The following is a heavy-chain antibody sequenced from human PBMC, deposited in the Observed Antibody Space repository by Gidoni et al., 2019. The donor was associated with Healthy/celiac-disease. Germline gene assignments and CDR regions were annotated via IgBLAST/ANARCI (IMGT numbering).Heavy chain of an antibody. CDR3: ATGTGTLISKYYYYMDV. Sequence: QVQLLQSGAEVKKPGASVKVSCKASGYTFTSYAMHWVRQAPGQRLEWMGWINAGNGNTKYSQKFQGRVTITRDTSASTAYMELSSLRSEDTAVYYCATGTGTLISKYYYYMDVWGKGTTVTVSS. D-gene: IGHD1-1*01. J-gene: IGHJ6*03. CDR1: GYTFTSYA. V-gene: IGHV1-3*01. CDR2: INAGNGNT.